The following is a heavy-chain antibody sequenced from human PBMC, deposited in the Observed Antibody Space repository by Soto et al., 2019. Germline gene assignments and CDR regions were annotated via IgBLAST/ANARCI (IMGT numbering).Heavy chain of an antibody. CDR1: GFTFSSYA. J-gene: IGHJ4*02. CDR2: ISGSGGST. V-gene: IGHV3-23*01. Sequence: GGSLRLSCAASGFTFSSYAMSWVRQAPGKGLEWVSAISGSGGSTYYADSVKGRFTISRDNSKNTLYLQMNSLRAEDTAVYYCAKHIVATSVTYYFDYWGQGTLVTVSS. CDR3: AKHIVATSVTYYFDY. D-gene: IGHD5-12*01.